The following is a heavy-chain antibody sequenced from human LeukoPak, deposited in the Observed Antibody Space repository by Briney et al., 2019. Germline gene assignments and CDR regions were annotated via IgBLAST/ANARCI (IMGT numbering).Heavy chain of an antibody. CDR3: ARDDDTTGRYSRFDY. CDR1: GFTFNNYI. Sequence: GGSLRLSCAASGFTFNNYIIHWVCQAPGKGLEWVAVISYDVNKGIYADSAKGRFTVSRDTSKHTLYLQMSSLRAEDTAVYFCARDDDTTGRYSRFDYWGQGTLVTVSS. J-gene: IGHJ4*02. CDR2: ISYDVNKG. V-gene: IGHV3-30*04. D-gene: IGHD3-22*01.